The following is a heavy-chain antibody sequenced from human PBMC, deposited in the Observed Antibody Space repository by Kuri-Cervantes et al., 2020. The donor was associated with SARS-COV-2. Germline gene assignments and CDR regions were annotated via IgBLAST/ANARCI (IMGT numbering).Heavy chain of an antibody. CDR2: IKKDGSEK. CDR1: GFTFSSYG. D-gene: IGHD2-21*01. CDR3: AGADLSDFAFVI. V-gene: IGHV3-7*04. Sequence: LSLTCAASGFTFSSYGMSWVRQAPGKGLGWVANIKKDGSEKYYVDSVKGRFTISRDNAKNSLYLQMNSLRAEDTAVYYCAGADLSDFAFVIWGQGTMVTVSS. J-gene: IGHJ3*02.